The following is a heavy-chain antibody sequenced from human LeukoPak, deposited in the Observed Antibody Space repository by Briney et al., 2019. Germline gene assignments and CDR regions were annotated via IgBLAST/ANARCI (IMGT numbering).Heavy chain of an antibody. D-gene: IGHD2-8*01. Sequence: GGSLRLSCAASGFTFSSYSMNWVRQAPGKGLEWVSSISSSSSYIYYADSVKGRFTISRDNSKNTLYLQMNSLRDEDSAAYYCARVYLERLTAGYFDHWGQGTWVTVSP. CDR3: ARVYLERLTAGYFDH. CDR2: ISSSSSYI. J-gene: IGHJ4*02. CDR1: GFTFSSYS. V-gene: IGHV3-21*01.